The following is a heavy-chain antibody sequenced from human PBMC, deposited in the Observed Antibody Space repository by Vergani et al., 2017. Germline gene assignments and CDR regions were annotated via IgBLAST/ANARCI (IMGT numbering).Heavy chain of an antibody. V-gene: IGHV3-15*01. Sequence: EVQLVESGGGLVKPGGSLRLSCAASGFTFSNAWMSWVRQAPGKGLEWVGRIKSKTDGGTTDYAAPVKGRFTISRDASKNTLYLQMNSLKTEDTAVYYCTTEPLGYCSSTSCYAADYWSQGSLVTVSS. CDR3: TTEPLGYCSSTSCYAADY. D-gene: IGHD2-2*01. CDR2: IKSKTDGGTT. J-gene: IGHJ4*02. CDR1: GFTFSNAW.